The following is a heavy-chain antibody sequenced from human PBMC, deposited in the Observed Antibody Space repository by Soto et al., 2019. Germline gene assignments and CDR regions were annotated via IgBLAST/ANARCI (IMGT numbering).Heavy chain of an antibody. CDR1: GGSFSGYY. D-gene: IGHD2-15*01. Sequence: QVQLQQWGAGLLKPSETLSLTCAVYGGSFSGYYWSWIRQPPGKGLEWIGEINHSGSTNYNPSLKSRATISVDTSKNQFSLKLSSVTAADTAVYYCARGGCSGGSCYPYYYYYMDVWGKGTTVTVSS. CDR2: INHSGST. V-gene: IGHV4-34*01. CDR3: ARGGCSGGSCYPYYYYYMDV. J-gene: IGHJ6*03.